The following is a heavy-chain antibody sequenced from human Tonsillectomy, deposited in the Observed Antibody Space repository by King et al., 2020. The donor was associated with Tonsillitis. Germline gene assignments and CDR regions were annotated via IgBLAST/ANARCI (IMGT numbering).Heavy chain of an antibody. CDR1: GGSISSSY. D-gene: IGHD3-16*02. J-gene: IGHJ3*02. CDR2: IYYSGST. Sequence: VQLQESGPGLVKPSETLSLTCTVSGGSISSSYWSWIRQPPGKGLEWIGYIYYSGSTNYNPSLKSRVTISVDTSKNQFSLKLSSVTAADTAVYYCAGDWGSYDYVWGSYRSNAFDIWGQGTMVTVSS. CDR3: AGDWGSYDYVWGSYRSNAFDI. V-gene: IGHV4-59*01.